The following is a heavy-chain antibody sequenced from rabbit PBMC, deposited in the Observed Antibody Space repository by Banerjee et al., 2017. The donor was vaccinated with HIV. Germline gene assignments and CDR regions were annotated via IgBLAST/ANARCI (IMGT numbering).Heavy chain of an antibody. J-gene: IGHJ4*01. CDR3: ARGVYAGSSYYNL. V-gene: IGHV1S47*01. Sequence: EESGGDLVKPGASLILTCTASGFDFSSNAMCWVRQAPGKRPEWIACIYNGDDSTYYASWVNGRFFISKTSSTTVTLQMTSLTAADTATYFCARGVYAGSSYYNLWGPGTLVTVS. D-gene: IGHD8-1*01. CDR1: GFDFSSNA. CDR2: IYNGDDST.